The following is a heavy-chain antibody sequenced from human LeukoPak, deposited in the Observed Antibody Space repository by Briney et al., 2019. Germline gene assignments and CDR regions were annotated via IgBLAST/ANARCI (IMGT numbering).Heavy chain of an antibody. CDR1: RFIFKSYS. J-gene: IGHJ3*02. D-gene: IGHD1-1*01. V-gene: IGHV3-30*03. CDR3: ARSAGAGTPDPLDI. Sequence: GGSLRLSCAASRFIFKSYSLHWISQAPGKGLEWMAVVAYDGKTGYGDSVKGRFTISRDNSKSTLYLQMNRLKSDDTARYYCARSAGAGTPDPLDIWGQGTMVTVSS. CDR2: VAYDGKTG.